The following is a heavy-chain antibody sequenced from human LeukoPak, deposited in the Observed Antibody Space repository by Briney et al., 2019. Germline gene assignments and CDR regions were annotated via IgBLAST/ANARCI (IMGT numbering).Heavy chain of an antibody. CDR2: INHSGST. CDR3: ARDYVGVAGTFDY. V-gene: IGHV4-34*01. D-gene: IGHD6-19*01. CDR1: GGSFSGYY. Sequence: SETLSLTCAVYGGSFSGYYWSWIRQPPGKGLEWIGEINHSGSTNYNPSLKSRVTISLDTSKNQFSLRLSSVTAADTAVYYCARDYVGVAGTFDYWGQGTLVTVSS. J-gene: IGHJ4*02.